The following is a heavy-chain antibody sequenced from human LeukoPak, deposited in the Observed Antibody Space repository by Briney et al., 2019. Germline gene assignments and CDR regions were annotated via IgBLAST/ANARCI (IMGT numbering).Heavy chain of an antibody. CDR2: ISSSSSYI. D-gene: IGHD5-12*01. V-gene: IGHV3-21*01. J-gene: IGHJ3*02. CDR1: GFTFSSYS. CDR3: ARGWLQKSDAFDI. Sequence: PGGSLRLSCAASGFTFSSYSMNWVRQAPGKGLEWVSSISSSSSYIYYADSVKGRFTISRDNAKNSLYLQMNSLRAEDTAVYYCARGWLQKSDAFDIWGQGTMVTVSS.